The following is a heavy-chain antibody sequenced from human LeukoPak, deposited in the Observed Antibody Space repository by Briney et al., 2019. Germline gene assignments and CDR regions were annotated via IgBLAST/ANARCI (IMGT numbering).Heavy chain of an antibody. Sequence: PSETLSLTCAVSGGSISSGDYSWSWIRQPPGKGLEWIGNIYYSGSTYYNPSLKSRVTISVDTSKNQFSLKLSSVTAADTAVYYCARGLVVVTAIEAFDIWGQGTMVTVSS. CDR3: ARGLVVVTAIEAFDI. J-gene: IGHJ3*02. D-gene: IGHD2-21*02. CDR2: IYYSGST. CDR1: GGSISSGDYS. V-gene: IGHV4-30-4*07.